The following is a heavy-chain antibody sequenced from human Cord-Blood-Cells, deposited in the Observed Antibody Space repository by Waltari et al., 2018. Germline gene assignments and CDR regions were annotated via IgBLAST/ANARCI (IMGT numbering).Heavy chain of an antibody. J-gene: IGHJ5*02. CDR2: LNHSGST. CDR3: ARAVVVPAAMGGNWFDP. V-gene: IGHV4-34*01. D-gene: IGHD2-2*01. CDR1: GGSFSGYY. Sequence: QVQLQQWGAGLLKPSETLSLTCAVYGGSFSGYYCSWIRQPPGKWLEWIGELNHSGSTNYNPSLKSRVTISVDTSKNQFSLKLSSVAAADTAVDYCARAVVVPAAMGGNWFDPWGQGTLVTVSS.